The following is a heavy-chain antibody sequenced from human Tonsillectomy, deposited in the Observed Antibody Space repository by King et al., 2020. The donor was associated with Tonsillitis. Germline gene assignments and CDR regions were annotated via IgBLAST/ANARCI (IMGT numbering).Heavy chain of an antibody. D-gene: IGHD5-12*01. CDR1: GGSISSGGHS. CDR2: IYHSGST. CDR3: ARGNSGYDVIDY. V-gene: IGHV4-30-2*01. Sequence: QLQESGSGLVKPSQTLSLTCAVSGGSISSGGHSWSWIRQPPGKGLEWIGYIYHSGSTYYNPSLKSRVTISVDRSKNQFSLKLSSVTAADTAEYYCARGNSGYDVIDYWGQGTLVTVSS. J-gene: IGHJ4*02.